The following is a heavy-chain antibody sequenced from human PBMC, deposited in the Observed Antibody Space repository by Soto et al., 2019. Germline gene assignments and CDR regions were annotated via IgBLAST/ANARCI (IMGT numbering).Heavy chain of an antibody. V-gene: IGHV3-21*01. Sequence: PGGSLRLSCAASGFTFSSYSMNWVRQAPGKGPEWVSSISSSSSYIYYADSVKGRFTISRDNAKNSLYLQMNSLRAEDTAVYYCARVRGGAAFDIWGQGTMVTVSS. J-gene: IGHJ3*02. CDR2: ISSSSSYI. CDR1: GFTFSSYS. CDR3: ARVRGGAAFDI. D-gene: IGHD3-16*01.